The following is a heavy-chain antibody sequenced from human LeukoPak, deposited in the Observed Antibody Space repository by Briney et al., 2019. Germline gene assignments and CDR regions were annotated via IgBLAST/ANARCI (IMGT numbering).Heavy chain of an antibody. D-gene: IGHD5-18*01. CDR1: GGSISSSSYY. CDR3: ASSEGAYTYDVAFDI. Sequence: SETLSLTCTVSGGSISSSSYYWGWIRQPAGKGLEWIGRIYTSGSTNYNPSLKSRVTISVDTSKNQFSLKLNSVTAADTAVYYCASSEGAYTYDVAFDIWGHGTMVTVSS. J-gene: IGHJ3*02. CDR2: IYTSGST. V-gene: IGHV4-61*02.